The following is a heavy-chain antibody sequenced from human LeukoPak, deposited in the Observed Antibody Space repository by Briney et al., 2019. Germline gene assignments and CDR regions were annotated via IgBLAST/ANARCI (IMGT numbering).Heavy chain of an antibody. CDR1: GFTFSSYG. Sequence: GGSLRLSCAASGFTFSSYGMHWVRQAPGKGLEWVAVISYDGSNKYYADSVKGRFTISRDNSKNTPYLQMNSLRAEDTAVYYCAKDWSLAAPNDYWGQGTLVTVSS. V-gene: IGHV3-30*18. CDR2: ISYDGSNK. J-gene: IGHJ4*02. D-gene: IGHD6-6*01. CDR3: AKDWSLAAPNDY.